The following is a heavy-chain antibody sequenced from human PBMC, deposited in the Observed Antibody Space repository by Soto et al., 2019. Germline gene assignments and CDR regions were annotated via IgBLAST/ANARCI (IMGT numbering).Heavy chain of an antibody. J-gene: IGHJ4*02. CDR1: GFSFSYFG. Sequence: QVQLVESGGGVVQPGRSLRLSCAASGFSFSYFGMHWVRQAPGKGLEWVAFIWYDGSQEYYPDAVRDRFTISRDNSKNTLDLQMNSLRPEDTAVYYCTRDDSSGWTQDHWGQGTLVTVSS. V-gene: IGHV3-33*01. CDR3: TRDDSSGWTQDH. CDR2: IWYDGSQE. D-gene: IGHD6-19*01.